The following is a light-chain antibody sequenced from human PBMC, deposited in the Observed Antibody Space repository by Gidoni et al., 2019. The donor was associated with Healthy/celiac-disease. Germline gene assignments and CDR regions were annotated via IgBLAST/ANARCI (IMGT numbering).Light chain of an antibody. CDR1: QTVLYGSKNNNY. J-gene: IGKJ1*01. Sequence: DIVMTQSPDSLAGSLGERATINCKSSQTVLYGSKNNNYLAWYQQKPGQPPKLLIYWASTRKSGVPDRFSGSGSGTDFTLTISSLQAEDVAVYYCQQYYSTPWTFXQXTKVEIK. CDR3: QQYYSTPWT. V-gene: IGKV4-1*01. CDR2: WAS.